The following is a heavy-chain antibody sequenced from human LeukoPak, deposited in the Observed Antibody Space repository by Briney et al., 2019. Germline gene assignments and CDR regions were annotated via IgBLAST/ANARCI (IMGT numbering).Heavy chain of an antibody. CDR1: GGSISSYY. CDR3: ARWILYSSGSYSDY. D-gene: IGHD3-10*01. Sequence: SETLSLTCTVSGGSISSYYWSWFRQPPGKGLEWIGYMHYSGSTNYNPSLKSRVTISVDTSKNQISLKLSSVTAADTAVYYCARWILYSSGSYSDYWGQGTLITVSS. J-gene: IGHJ4*02. V-gene: IGHV4-59*01. CDR2: MHYSGST.